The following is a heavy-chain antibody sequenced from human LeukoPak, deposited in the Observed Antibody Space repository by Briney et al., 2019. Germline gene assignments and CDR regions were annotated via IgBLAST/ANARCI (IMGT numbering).Heavy chain of an antibody. Sequence: GGSLRLSCAASEFSVGSNYMTWVRQAPGKGLEWVSLIYSGGSTYYADSVKGRFTISRDNSKNTLYLQMNSLRAEDTAVYYCARVGFADYWGQGTLVTVSS. CDR1: EFSVGSNY. V-gene: IGHV3-66*01. CDR3: ARVGFADY. D-gene: IGHD3-16*01. J-gene: IGHJ4*02. CDR2: IYSGGST.